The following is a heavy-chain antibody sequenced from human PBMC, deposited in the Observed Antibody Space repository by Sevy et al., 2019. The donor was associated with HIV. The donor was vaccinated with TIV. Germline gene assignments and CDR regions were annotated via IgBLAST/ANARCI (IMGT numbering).Heavy chain of an antibody. D-gene: IGHD6-6*01. Sequence: ASVKVSCKASGYTFTSYDINWVRQATGQGLEWMGWMNPNSGNTGYAQKFQGRVTMTRNTSISTAYMELSSLRSEDTAVYYCARGLKAARHPAGGYGMDVWGQGTTVTVSS. V-gene: IGHV1-8*01. CDR1: GYTFTSYD. CDR3: ARGLKAARHPAGGYGMDV. CDR2: MNPNSGNT. J-gene: IGHJ6*02.